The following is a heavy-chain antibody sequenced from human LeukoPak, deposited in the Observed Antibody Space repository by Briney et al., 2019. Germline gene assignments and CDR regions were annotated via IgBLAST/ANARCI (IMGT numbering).Heavy chain of an antibody. V-gene: IGHV3-72*01. CDR3: TRDRGYDFWSGYYFDY. J-gene: IGHJ4*02. CDR1: GFTFSDHY. CDR2: ARNKAITYTT. D-gene: IGHD3-3*01. Sequence: GGSLRLSCVVSGFTFSDHYMDWVRQAPGKGLEWVGRARNKAITYTTEYAASVKGRFTISRDDSKNSLYLQMNSLKTEDTAVYYCTRDRGYDFWSGYYFDYWGQGTLVTVSS.